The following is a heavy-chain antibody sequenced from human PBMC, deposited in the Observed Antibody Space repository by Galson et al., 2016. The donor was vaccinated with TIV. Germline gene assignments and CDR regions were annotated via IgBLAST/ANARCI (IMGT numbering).Heavy chain of an antibody. V-gene: IGHV3-74*01. D-gene: IGHD2-8*02. CDR2: INSDGTNT. CDR3: ARGPGYCTGGVCYSNWYFDF. J-gene: IGHJ3*01. Sequence: SLRLSCAASGFSFRRYWMHWVRQAPGKGLVWVSHINSDGTNTNFADSVKGRFDISRDNAKNTLDLQMNGLTADDTAVYYCARGPGYCTGGVCYSNWYFDFWGQGTKVTVSS. CDR1: GFSFRRYW.